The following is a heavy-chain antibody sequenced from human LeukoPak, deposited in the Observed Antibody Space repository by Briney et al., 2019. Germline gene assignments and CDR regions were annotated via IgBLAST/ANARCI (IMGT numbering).Heavy chain of an antibody. CDR1: GFTFSSSS. CDR2: ISSSSTII. CDR3: ARDGPYGDLRYYFDY. D-gene: IGHD4-17*01. Sequence: PGGSLRLSCAASGFTFSSSSMNWVRQAPGKGLEWVSYISSSSTIIYYADSVKGRFTISRDNAKNSLYLQMNSLRAEDTAVYYCARDGPYGDLRYYFDYWGQGTLVTVSS. V-gene: IGHV3-48*01. J-gene: IGHJ4*02.